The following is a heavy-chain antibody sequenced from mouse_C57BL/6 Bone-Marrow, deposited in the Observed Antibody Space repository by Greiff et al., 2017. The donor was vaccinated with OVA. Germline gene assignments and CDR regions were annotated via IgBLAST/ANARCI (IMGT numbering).Heavy chain of an antibody. V-gene: IGHV1-19*01. J-gene: IGHJ2*01. CDR3: APTGGSSSYYFDY. CDR1: GYTFTDYY. D-gene: IGHD1-1*01. Sequence: VQLKESGPVLVKPGASVKMSCKASGYTFTDYYMNWVKQSHGKSLEWIGVINPYNGGTSYNQKFKGKATLTVDKSSSTAYMELNSLTSEDSAVYYCAPTGGSSSYYFDYWGQGTTLTVSS. CDR2: INPYNGGT.